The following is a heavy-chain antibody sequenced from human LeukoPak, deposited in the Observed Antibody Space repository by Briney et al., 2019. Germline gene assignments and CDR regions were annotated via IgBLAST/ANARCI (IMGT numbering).Heavy chain of an antibody. J-gene: IGHJ4*02. CDR2: INPSGGST. D-gene: IGHD6-13*01. Sequence: GSVKVSCKASGYTFTSYYMHWVRQAPGQGLEWMGIINPSGGSTSYAQKFQGRVTMTRDTSTSTVYMELSSLRSEDTAVYYCARDLGIAASGNYFDYWGQGTLVTVSS. CDR3: ARDLGIAASGNYFDY. V-gene: IGHV1-46*01. CDR1: GYTFTSYY.